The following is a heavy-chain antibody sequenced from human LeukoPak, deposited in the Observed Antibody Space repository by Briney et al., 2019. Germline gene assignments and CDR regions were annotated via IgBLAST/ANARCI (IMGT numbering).Heavy chain of an antibody. J-gene: IGHJ4*02. CDR2: IKQDGSEK. Sequence: GESLRLSCVASGFTFSSYWMSWVRQAPGKGLEWVANIKQDGSEKYYGASVKGRFTISRDNAKNSLYLQMNSLRAEDTAVYYCARGNGWIITVWGQGTLVTVSS. V-gene: IGHV3-7*05. CDR3: ARGNGWIITV. CDR1: GFTFSSYW. D-gene: IGHD3-22*01.